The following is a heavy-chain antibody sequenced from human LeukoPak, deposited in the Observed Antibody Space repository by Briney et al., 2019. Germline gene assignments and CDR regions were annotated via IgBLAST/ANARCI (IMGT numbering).Heavy chain of an antibody. CDR3: AREANYYGSGSYFEGTFDY. CDR1: GGSISSSSYY. V-gene: IGHV4-39*02. D-gene: IGHD3-10*01. CDR2: IYYSGST. Sequence: SETLSLTCTVSGGSISSSSYYWGWTRQPPGKGLEWIGSIYYSGSTYYNPSLKSRVTISVDTSKNQFSLKLSSVTAADTAVYYCAREANYYGSGSYFEGTFDYWGQGSLVTVSS. J-gene: IGHJ4*02.